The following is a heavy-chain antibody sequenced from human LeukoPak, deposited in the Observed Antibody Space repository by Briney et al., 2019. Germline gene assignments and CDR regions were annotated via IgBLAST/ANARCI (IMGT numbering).Heavy chain of an antibody. CDR1: GFTFSSFA. Sequence: GGSLRLSCAASGFTFSSFAVSWVRQAPGKGLEWVSAISGSGGSTYYADSVKGRFTISRDNSKNTLYLQMNSLRVEDTAVYYCAKSPYSGSYFWDYWGQGTLVTVST. CDR2: ISGSGGST. D-gene: IGHD1-26*01. V-gene: IGHV3-23*01. J-gene: IGHJ4*02. CDR3: AKSPYSGSYFWDY.